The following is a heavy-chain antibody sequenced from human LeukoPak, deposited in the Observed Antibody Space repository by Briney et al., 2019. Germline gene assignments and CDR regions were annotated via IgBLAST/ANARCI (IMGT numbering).Heavy chain of an antibody. CDR3: ARQGIYSSPRAPFDY. CDR2: IYPGDSDT. D-gene: IGHD6-13*01. Sequence: GESLKISCKSSGYSFTNYWIGWVRQLPGKGLEWMGIIYPGDSDTRYSPSFQGQVTISADKSISIAYVQWSSLKASDTAMYYCARQGIYSSPRAPFDYWGQGTLVTVSS. CDR1: GYSFTNYW. V-gene: IGHV5-51*01. J-gene: IGHJ4*02.